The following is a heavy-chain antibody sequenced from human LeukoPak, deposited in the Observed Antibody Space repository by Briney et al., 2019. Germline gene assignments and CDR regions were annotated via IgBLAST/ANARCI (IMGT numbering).Heavy chain of an antibody. J-gene: IGHJ6*03. V-gene: IGHV3-53*01. Sequence: GGSLRLSCAASGFTFSSYWMRWVRQAPGKGLEWVSVIYSGGSTYYADSVKGRFTISRDNSKNTLYLQMNSLRAEDTAVYYCAREWGNSYMDVWGKGTTVTVSS. CDR1: GFTFSSYW. D-gene: IGHD2/OR15-2a*01. CDR3: AREWGNSYMDV. CDR2: IYSGGST.